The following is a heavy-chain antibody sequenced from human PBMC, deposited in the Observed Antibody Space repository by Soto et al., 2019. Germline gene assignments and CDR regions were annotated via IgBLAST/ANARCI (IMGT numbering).Heavy chain of an antibody. CDR3: ARDRDWYYDSSGYYYYCGMDV. Sequence: QVQLVQSGAEVKKPGSSVKFCCKASGGTFSGYAISWVRQDPGQGLEWMGGIIPSFGTANYAQKFQGRVTITAKESTSTDYMELSSLRSDDTAVYYCARDRDWYYDSSGYYYYCGMDVWGQGTTVTVSS. CDR1: GGTFSGYA. CDR2: IIPSFGTA. V-gene: IGHV1-69*01. D-gene: IGHD3-22*01. J-gene: IGHJ6*02.